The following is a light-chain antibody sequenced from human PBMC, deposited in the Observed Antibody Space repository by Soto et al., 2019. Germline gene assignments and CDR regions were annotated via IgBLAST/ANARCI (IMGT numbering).Light chain of an antibody. Sequence: DIQMTQSPSTLSASVGDRVTITCRASLSISTWLAWYQQKPGKAPKLLMYDASSLESGVPSRFSGSGSGTEFTLTISSLQPEDFATYYCQHSYSTPFTFGPGTKVDIK. J-gene: IGKJ3*01. CDR1: LSISTW. CDR2: DAS. V-gene: IGKV1-5*01. CDR3: QHSYSTPFT.